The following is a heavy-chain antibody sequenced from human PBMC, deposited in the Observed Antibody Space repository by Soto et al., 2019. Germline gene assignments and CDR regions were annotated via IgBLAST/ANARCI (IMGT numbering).Heavy chain of an antibody. CDR2: IYYSGST. Sequence: SETLSLTCTVSGGSISSSSYYWGWIRQPPGKGLEWIGSIYYSGSTYYNPSLKSRVTISVDTSKNQFSLKLSSVTAADTAVYYCATYSLASSGYQLPSTYYFDYWGQGTLVTVSS. CDR3: ATYSLASSGYQLPSTYYFDY. CDR1: GGSISSSSYY. V-gene: IGHV4-39*01. J-gene: IGHJ4*02. D-gene: IGHD2-2*01.